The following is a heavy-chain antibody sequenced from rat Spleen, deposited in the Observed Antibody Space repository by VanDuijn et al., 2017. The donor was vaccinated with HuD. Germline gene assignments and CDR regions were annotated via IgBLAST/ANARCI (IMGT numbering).Heavy chain of an antibody. Sequence: EVQLVESGGGLVRPGRSLNLSCAASGFTFSNYDMAWIRQAPTKGLEWIASISTGCGNTSYRDSVKGRFTISRDNAKNTQYLQMNSLRSEDTATYYCARHAVRRPTDWYFDFWGPGTMVTVSS. CDR3: ARHAVRRPTDWYFDF. V-gene: IGHV5S13*01. J-gene: IGHJ1*01. CDR1: GFTFSNYD. CDR2: ISTGCGNT. D-gene: IGHD1-11*01.